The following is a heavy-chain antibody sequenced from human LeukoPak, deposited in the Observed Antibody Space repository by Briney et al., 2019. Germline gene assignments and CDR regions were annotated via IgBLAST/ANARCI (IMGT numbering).Heavy chain of an antibody. CDR3: ARETPDSSSRTAFDF. CDR1: GFTFSSYW. Sequence: PGGSLRLSCAASGFTFSSYWMSWVRQAPGKGLEWVANIKQDGSEKYYVDSVKGRFTISRDNAKNSLSLQMNSLRDEDTAVYYCARETPDSSSRTAFDFWGQGTLVTVSS. CDR2: IKQDGSEK. D-gene: IGHD6-13*01. J-gene: IGHJ4*02. V-gene: IGHV3-7*01.